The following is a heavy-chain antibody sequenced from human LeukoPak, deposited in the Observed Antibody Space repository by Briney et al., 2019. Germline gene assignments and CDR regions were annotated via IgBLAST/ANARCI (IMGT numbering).Heavy chain of an antibody. Sequence: SETLSLTCTVPGGSISSYYWSWIRQPPGKGLEWIGYIYYSGSTNYKSSLKSRVTISVDTSKNQFSLKLSSVTAADTAVYYCARTTEGGYSYGYFYYYYMDVWGKGTTVTISS. D-gene: IGHD5-18*01. CDR2: IYYSGST. CDR3: ARTTEGGYSYGYFYYYYMDV. J-gene: IGHJ6*03. CDR1: GGSISSYY. V-gene: IGHV4-59*01.